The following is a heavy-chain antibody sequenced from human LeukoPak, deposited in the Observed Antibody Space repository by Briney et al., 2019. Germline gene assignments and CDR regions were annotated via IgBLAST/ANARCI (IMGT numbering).Heavy chain of an antibody. J-gene: IGHJ4*02. D-gene: IGHD1-20*01. CDR3: AKDRLTATPYYFDY. V-gene: IGHV3-23*01. Sequence: GGSLRLSCAASGFTFSSYAMSWVRQAPGKGLEWVSGSSGSGGSTYYADSVKGRFTISRDNSKNTLYLQMDSLRAEDTAVYYRAKDRLTATPYYFDYWGQGTLVTVSS. CDR2: SSGSGGST. CDR1: GFTFSSYA.